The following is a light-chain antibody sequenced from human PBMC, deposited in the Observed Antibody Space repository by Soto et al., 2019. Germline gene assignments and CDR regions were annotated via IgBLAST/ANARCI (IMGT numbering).Light chain of an antibody. CDR2: DAS. CDR3: QQYNSYSRT. CDR1: QSISSW. J-gene: IGKJ1*01. V-gene: IGKV1-5*01. Sequence: DIQMTQSTSTLSASVVDRITITCLSSQSISSWLAWYQQKPGKAPKLLIYDASSLESGVPSRFSGSGSGTEFTLTISSLQPDDFATYYCQQYNSYSRTFGQGTKVDIK.